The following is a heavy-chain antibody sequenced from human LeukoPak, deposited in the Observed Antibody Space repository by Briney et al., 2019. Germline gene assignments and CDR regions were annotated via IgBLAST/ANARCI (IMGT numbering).Heavy chain of an antibody. J-gene: IGHJ4*02. CDR2: TYYSGST. CDR3: ARLLGYCSSTSCRDY. CDR1: GGSISSSSYY. D-gene: IGHD2-2*01. Sequence: SETLSLTCTVSGGSISSSSYYWGWIRQPPGKGLEWIGSTYYSGSTYYNPSLKSRVTISVDTSKDQFSLKLSSVTAADTAVYYCARLLGYCSSTSCRDYWGQGTLVTVSS. V-gene: IGHV4-39*01.